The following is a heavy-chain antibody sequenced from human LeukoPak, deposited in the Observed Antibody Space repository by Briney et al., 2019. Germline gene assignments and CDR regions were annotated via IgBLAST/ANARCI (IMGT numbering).Heavy chain of an antibody. J-gene: IGHJ4*02. D-gene: IGHD1-26*01. CDR1: GFTVSSNY. V-gene: IGHV3-66*01. CDR2: IYSGGDT. Sequence: GGSLRLSCAASGFTVSSNYMGWVRQAPGKGLEWVSLIYSGGDTYYADSVKGRFTISRDISENTMYLQMNSLRAEDTAVYYCARSRYSGSNLYRDYWGQGTLVTVSS. CDR3: ARSRYSGSNLYRDY.